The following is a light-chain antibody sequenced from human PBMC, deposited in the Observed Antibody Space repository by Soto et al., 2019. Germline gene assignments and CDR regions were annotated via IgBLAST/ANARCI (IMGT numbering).Light chain of an antibody. Sequence: DIQITKNPSTLSASVGDKVTITCRASQSMSSWLAWYQQKPGKAPKLLIYKASILESGVPSRFSGSGSGTEFTLTISSLQPDDFAPYSCQQYQSYSHFGQGTKVDIK. CDR3: QQYQSYSH. CDR2: KAS. V-gene: IGKV1-5*03. CDR1: QSMSSW. J-gene: IGKJ1*01.